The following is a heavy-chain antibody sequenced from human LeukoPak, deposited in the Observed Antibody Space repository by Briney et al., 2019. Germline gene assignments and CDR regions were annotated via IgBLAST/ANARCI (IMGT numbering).Heavy chain of an antibody. CDR1: GGSFSDYY. Sequence: SETLSLTCAVYGGSFSDYYWSWIRQPPGKGLEWIGYINYSGSTNYNPSLESRVTISGDTSKNQFSLKLSSVTAADTAVYYCASKNSGYDDAFDIWGQGTMVTVSS. CDR2: INYSGST. CDR3: ASKNSGYDDAFDI. D-gene: IGHD5-12*01. J-gene: IGHJ3*02. V-gene: IGHV4-59*12.